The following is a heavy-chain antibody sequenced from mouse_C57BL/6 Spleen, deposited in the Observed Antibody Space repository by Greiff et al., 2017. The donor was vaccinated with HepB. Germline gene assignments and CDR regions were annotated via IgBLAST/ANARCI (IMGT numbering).Heavy chain of an antibody. CDR1: GYAFTNYL. J-gene: IGHJ4*01. V-gene: IGHV1-54*01. CDR3: ARRAMDY. Sequence: VQLQQSGAELVRPGPSVKVSCKASGYAFTNYLIEWVKQRPGQGLEWIGVINPGSGGTNYNEKFKGKATLTADKSSSTAYMQLSSLTSEDSAVYFCARRAMDYWGQGTAVTVSS. CDR2: INPGSGGT.